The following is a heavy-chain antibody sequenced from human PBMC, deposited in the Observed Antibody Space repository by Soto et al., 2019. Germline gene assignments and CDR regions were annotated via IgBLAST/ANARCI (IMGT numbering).Heavy chain of an antibody. CDR2: IYGSGSA. Sequence: SETLSLTCTVSGGSISSADYYWSWMRQPIEKDLERIGYIYGSGSAYYTPSRNSRVTISVDTSRSHFSLKLSSVTAADPPVYYCAREPYGGYDLWGAFSIWGQGTMVTVSS. V-gene: IGHV4-30-4*01. J-gene: IGHJ3*02. CDR1: GGSISSADYY. D-gene: IGHD5-12*01. CDR3: AREPYGGYDLWGAFSI.